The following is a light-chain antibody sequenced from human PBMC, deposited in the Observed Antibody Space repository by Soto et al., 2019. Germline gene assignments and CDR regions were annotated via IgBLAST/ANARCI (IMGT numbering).Light chain of an antibody. Sequence: DIVMTQSPDSLAVSLGERATINCKSSRSVLYSSNNKNYLAWYQQKPGQPPKLLIYWASTRESGVPDRFSGSGSGTDFTLTISSLQDEDVAVYYCQQYYSTPQTFGQGTKV. CDR3: QQYYSTPQT. J-gene: IGKJ1*01. V-gene: IGKV4-1*01. CDR2: WAS. CDR1: RSVLYSSNNKNY.